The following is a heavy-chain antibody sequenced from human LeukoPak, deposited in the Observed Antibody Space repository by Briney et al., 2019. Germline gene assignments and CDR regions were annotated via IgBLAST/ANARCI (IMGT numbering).Heavy chain of an antibody. V-gene: IGHV3-30*01. CDR3: TRGSSIAAPIVY. J-gene: IGHJ4*02. CDR1: GFTFSSFA. Sequence: GRTLRLSCAVSGFTFSSFAMHWVRQAPGKGLEWGVVISYDGSNKYYADPVKGRFTISGDNPKDTLHLKMNSLRPQAAAVYYGTRGSSIAAPIVYWGQGTLVTVSS. D-gene: IGHD6-6*01. CDR2: ISYDGSNK.